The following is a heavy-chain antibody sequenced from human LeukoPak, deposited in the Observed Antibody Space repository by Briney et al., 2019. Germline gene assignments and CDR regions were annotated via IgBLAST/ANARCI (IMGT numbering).Heavy chain of an antibody. CDR2: IYYSWST. CDR1: GCSISSYY. J-gene: IGHJ4*02. Sequence: PSETLSLTCTVSGCSISSYYWSWIRQPPGKGLEWIGYIYYSWSTSYNPSLKSRVTISVDASKNQFSLKLSSVTAADTAVYYCARTKISGSYWVGFDYWGQGTLVTVSS. CDR3: ARTKISGSYWVGFDY. D-gene: IGHD1-26*01. V-gene: IGHV4-59*01.